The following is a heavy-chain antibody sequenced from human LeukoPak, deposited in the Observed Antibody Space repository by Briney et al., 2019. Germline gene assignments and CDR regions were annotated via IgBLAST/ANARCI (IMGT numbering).Heavy chain of an antibody. CDR3: ATDGTGRYSVDC. CDR1: GYTLSELS. V-gene: IGHV1-24*01. CDR2: FDHENDET. D-gene: IGHD3-10*01. J-gene: IGHJ4*02. Sequence: ASVKVSCKVSGYTLSELSMYWVRQGPGKGLERMGSFDHENDETTYAQKFQGRIRMTEDTSTQTAYMELSGLRSDDTAIYYCATDGTGRYSVDCWGQGTLVTVSS.